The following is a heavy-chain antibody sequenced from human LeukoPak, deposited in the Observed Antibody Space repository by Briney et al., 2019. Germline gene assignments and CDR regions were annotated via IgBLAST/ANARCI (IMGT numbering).Heavy chain of an antibody. CDR3: AKDPSATVTPNYFDY. Sequence: GGSLRLSCAASGFTFSSYGTHWVRQAPGKGLEWVAFIRHDGSNKFYADSVRGRFTISRDNSKNTLFLQMDGLRTEDTAVYYCAKDPSATVTPNYFDYWGQGTLVTVSS. J-gene: IGHJ4*02. V-gene: IGHV3-30*02. D-gene: IGHD4-11*01. CDR2: IRHDGSNK. CDR1: GFTFSSYG.